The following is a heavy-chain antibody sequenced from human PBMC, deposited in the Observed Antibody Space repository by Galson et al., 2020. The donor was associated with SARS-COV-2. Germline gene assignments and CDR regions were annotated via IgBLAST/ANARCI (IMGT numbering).Heavy chain of an antibody. V-gene: IGHV4-34*01. CDR2: IEHTGGT. CDR3: ARAGYDGSYPDS. Sequence: SQTLSLTCAVYGGSFTDYYWNWVRQFPGGGLEWIGEIEHTGGTNSNPSLKSRVTISVDTPNNQFSLRLTSVTAADTAVYYCARAGYDGSYPDSWGQGTLVTVAS. CDR1: GGSFTDYY. J-gene: IGHJ4*02. D-gene: IGHD3-22*01.